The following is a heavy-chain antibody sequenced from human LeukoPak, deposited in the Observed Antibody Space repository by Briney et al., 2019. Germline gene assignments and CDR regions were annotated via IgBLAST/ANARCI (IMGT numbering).Heavy chain of an antibody. CDR1: GFTFSSYG. J-gene: IGHJ4*02. Sequence: PGGSLRLSCAASGFTFSSYGMHWVRQAPGKGLKWVAFIRYDGSNKYYAGSVKGRFTISRDNSKNTLYLQMNSLRAEDTAVYYCAKVLLDYWGQGTLVTVSS. CDR2: IRYDGSNK. V-gene: IGHV3-30*02. CDR3: AKVLLDY.